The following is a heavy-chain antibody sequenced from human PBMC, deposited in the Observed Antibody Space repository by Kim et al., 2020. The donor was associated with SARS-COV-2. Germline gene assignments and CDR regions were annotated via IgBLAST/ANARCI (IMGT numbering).Heavy chain of an antibody. V-gene: IGHV1-24*01. CDR2: T. CDR3: ATYSSSNGFDP. D-gene: IGHD6-6*01. J-gene: IGHJ5*02. Sequence: TSYDKKCQCRATMTEDTSTDTAYMELSSLRSEDTAVYYCATYSSSNGFDPWGQGTLVTVSS.